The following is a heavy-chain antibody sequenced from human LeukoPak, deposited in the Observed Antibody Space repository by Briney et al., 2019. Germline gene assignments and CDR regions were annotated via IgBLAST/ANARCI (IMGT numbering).Heavy chain of an antibody. CDR3: ARQETNGDRGVY. J-gene: IGHJ4*02. V-gene: IGHV4-39*01. CDR1: GGSISISSYY. CDR2: IYYSGST. D-gene: IGHD2-8*01. Sequence: SETLSLTCTVSGGSISISSYYWGWIRQPPGNGLEWIGSIYYSGSTYYNPSLKSRVTISVDTSKNQFSLKLSSVTAADTAVYYCARQETNGDRGVYWGQGTLVTVSS.